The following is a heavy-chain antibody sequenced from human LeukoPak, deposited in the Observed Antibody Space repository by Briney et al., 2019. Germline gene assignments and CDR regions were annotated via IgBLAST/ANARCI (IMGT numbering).Heavy chain of an antibody. Sequence: GGSLRLSCAASGFIFSTYNMNWVRQAPGKGLEWVSYISDTSSNIYYADSVKGRFTISRDNVKNSLYLQMNSLRAEDTAVYYCAREGHYSYGPDYWGQGTLVIAPS. CDR3: AREGHYSYGPDY. J-gene: IGHJ4*02. CDR2: ISDTSSNI. CDR1: GFIFSTYN. V-gene: IGHV3-48*04. D-gene: IGHD5-18*01.